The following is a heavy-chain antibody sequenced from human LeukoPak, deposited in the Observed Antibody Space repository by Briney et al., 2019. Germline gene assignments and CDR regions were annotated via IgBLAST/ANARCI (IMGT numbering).Heavy chain of an antibody. J-gene: IGHJ3*02. CDR2: ISGVGGST. D-gene: IGHD5-12*01. CDR3: VVYGGSDTNAFDI. Sequence: GGSLRLSCAASGFTFSSYAMTWVRQGPGKGLEWVADISGVGGSTFYADSVKGRFTISRDNSKNTLYLQMHSLRAEDAAVYYCVVYGGSDTNAFDIWGQGTTVTVSS. CDR1: GFTFSSYA. V-gene: IGHV3-23*01.